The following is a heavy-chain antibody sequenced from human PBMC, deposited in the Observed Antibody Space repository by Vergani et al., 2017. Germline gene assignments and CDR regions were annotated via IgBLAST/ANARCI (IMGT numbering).Heavy chain of an antibody. CDR2: IVVGSGNT. D-gene: IGHD2-2*01. Sequence: QMQLVQSGPEVKKPGTSVKVSCKASGFTFTSSAMQWVRQARGQRLEWIGWIVVGSGNTNYAQKFQERVTMTTDTSTSTAYMERRSLRSDDTAVYYCARTCCSSTSCKFAGDYWGQGTLVTVSS. CDR3: ARTCCSSTSCKFAGDY. V-gene: IGHV1-58*02. J-gene: IGHJ4*02. CDR1: GFTFTSSA.